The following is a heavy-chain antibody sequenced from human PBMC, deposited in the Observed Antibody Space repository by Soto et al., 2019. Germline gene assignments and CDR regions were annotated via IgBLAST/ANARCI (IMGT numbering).Heavy chain of an antibody. D-gene: IGHD1-1*01. Sequence: CKASGYTFTTYGISWVRQDPGQGLEWMGWISPYNGTTKYAEKFQGEMTMTTDTATSTAYMDLRSLRSDDTAVYYCARDGERDTGLNFYYYLHGMDAWGQGTRVTVSS. V-gene: IGHV1-18*04. CDR2: ISPYNGTT. CDR3: ARDGERDTGLNFYYYLHGMDA. J-gene: IGHJ6*02. CDR1: GYTFTTYG.